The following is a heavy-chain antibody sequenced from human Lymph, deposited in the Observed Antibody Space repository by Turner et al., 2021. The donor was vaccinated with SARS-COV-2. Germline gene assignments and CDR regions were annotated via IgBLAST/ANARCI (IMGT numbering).Heavy chain of an antibody. J-gene: IGHJ6*02. D-gene: IGHD1-26*01. CDR3: ARGRYSGGGMDV. CDR1: GYTFTIYD. V-gene: IGHV1-8*02. CDR2: MNPNSCNT. Sequence: QVHLVQSGAEVKAPGASVTVACKAPGYTFTIYDINWVRQATGQGLEWMGWMNPNSCNTGYAQKFQGRVTMTRNNSISTAYLELSSLRSEDTAVYYCARGRYSGGGMDVWGQGTTVTVSS.